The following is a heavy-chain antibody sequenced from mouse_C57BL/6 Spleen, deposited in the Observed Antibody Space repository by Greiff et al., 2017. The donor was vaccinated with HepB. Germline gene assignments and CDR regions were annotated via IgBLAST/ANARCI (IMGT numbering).Heavy chain of an antibody. Sequence: QVQLQQSGAELVRPGASVTLSCKASGYTFTDYEMHWVKQTPVHGLEWIGAIDPETGGTAYNQKFKGKAILTADKSSSTAYMELRSLTSEDSAVYYCPVITTPRRYFDYWGQGTTLTVSS. CDR1: GYTFTDYE. J-gene: IGHJ2*01. CDR3: PVITTPRRYFDY. V-gene: IGHV1-15*01. CDR2: IDPETGGT. D-gene: IGHD1-1*01.